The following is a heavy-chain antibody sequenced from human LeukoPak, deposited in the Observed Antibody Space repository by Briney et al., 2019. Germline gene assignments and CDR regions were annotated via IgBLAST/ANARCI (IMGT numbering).Heavy chain of an antibody. Sequence: GGSLRLSCAASGFTFSSYWMNWVRQAPGKGLEWVANIKQDGNEKYYVDSVKGRFTISRDNAKNSLYLQMNSLRAEDTAVYYCAKDGDIVGGHDFYYHMDVWGKGTTVTVSS. CDR1: GFTFSSYW. J-gene: IGHJ6*03. CDR3: AKDGDIVGGHDFYYHMDV. D-gene: IGHD2-15*01. V-gene: IGHV3-7*01. CDR2: IKQDGNEK.